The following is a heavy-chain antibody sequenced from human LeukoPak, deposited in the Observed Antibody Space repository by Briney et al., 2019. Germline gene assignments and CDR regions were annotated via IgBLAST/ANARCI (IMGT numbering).Heavy chain of an antibody. Sequence: SETLSLTCTVSGGSISSSSYYWSWIRQPPGKGLEWIGYIYYSGSTNYNPSLKSRVTISVDMSKNQFSLKLSPVTAADTAVYYCARGGVGSWFDPRGQGTLVTVSS. CDR2: IYYSGST. CDR3: ARGGVGSWFDP. CDR1: GGSISSSSYY. J-gene: IGHJ5*02. D-gene: IGHD1-26*01. V-gene: IGHV4-61*01.